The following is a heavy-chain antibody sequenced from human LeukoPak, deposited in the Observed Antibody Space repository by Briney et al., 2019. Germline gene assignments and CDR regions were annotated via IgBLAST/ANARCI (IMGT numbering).Heavy chain of an antibody. CDR3: AKDLLPYYYDSSGYSPLDY. D-gene: IGHD3-22*01. Sequence: GGSLRLSCAASGFTFSSYAMSWVRQAPGKGLEWVSAISGSGGSSYYADSVKGRFTISRDNSKNTLYLQMNSLRAEDTAVYYCAKDLLPYYYDSSGYSPLDYWGQGTLVTVSS. CDR1: GFTFSSYA. CDR2: ISGSGGSS. V-gene: IGHV3-23*01. J-gene: IGHJ4*02.